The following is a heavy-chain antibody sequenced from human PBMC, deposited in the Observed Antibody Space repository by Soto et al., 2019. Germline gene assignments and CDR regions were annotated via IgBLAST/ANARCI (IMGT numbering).Heavy chain of an antibody. CDR3: ARDIVVVVAATPWYNWFDP. D-gene: IGHD2-15*01. V-gene: IGHV1-69*13. Sequence: ASVKVSCKASGGTFSSYAISWVRQAPGQGLEWMGGIIPIFGTANYAQKFQGRVTITADESTSTAYMELSSLRSEDTAVYYCARDIVVVVAATPWYNWFDPWGQGTLVTVSS. CDR2: IIPIFGTA. CDR1: GGTFSSYA. J-gene: IGHJ5*02.